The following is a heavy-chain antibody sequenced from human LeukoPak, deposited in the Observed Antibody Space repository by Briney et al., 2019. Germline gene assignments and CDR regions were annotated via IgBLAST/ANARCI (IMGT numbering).Heavy chain of an antibody. J-gene: IGHJ4*02. CDR3: AREGSVRDTALDY. CDR2: ISGFNGDT. CDR1: GYTFTNYG. Sequence: GASVKVSCKASGYTFTNYGLSWVRQAPGQGLEWMGWISGFNGDTNYAQNFQGRVTMTTDTSTNTAYMELRSLTSDDTAIYFCAREGSVRDTALDYWGQGTLVTVSA. D-gene: IGHD5-18*01. V-gene: IGHV1-18*01.